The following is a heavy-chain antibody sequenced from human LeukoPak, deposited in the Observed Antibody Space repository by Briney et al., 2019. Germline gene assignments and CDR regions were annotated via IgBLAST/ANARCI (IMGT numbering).Heavy chain of an antibody. CDR1: GFTFSSYA. CDR3: ASGRNGYNFG. CDR2: ISGSAYMS. Sequence: GGSLRLSCAASGFTFSSYAMSWVRQAPGKGLEWVSSISGSAYMSYYADSVKGRFTISRDNAKNSLYLQMNSLRAEDTAVYYCASGRNGYNFGWGQGTLVTVSS. V-gene: IGHV3-23*01. J-gene: IGHJ4*02. D-gene: IGHD5-24*01.